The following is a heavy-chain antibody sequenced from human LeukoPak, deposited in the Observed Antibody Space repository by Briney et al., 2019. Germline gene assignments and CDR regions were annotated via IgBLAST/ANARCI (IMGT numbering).Heavy chain of an antibody. V-gene: IGHV3-53*04. CDR1: GFTVSSNY. CDR3: ARERIMGATSAFDI. D-gene: IGHD1-26*01. CDR2: IYSGGST. Sequence: GGSLRLSCAASGFTVSSNYMSWVRQAPGKGLEWVSVIYSGGSTYYADSVKGRFTISRHNPKNTLYLQMNSLRAEDTAVYYCARERIMGATSAFDIWGQGTLVNVSS. J-gene: IGHJ4*02.